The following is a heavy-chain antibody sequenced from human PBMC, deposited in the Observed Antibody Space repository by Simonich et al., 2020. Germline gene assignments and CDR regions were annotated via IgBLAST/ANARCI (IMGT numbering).Heavy chain of an antibody. Sequence: QVQLVQSGAEVKKPGASVKVSCKASGYTFTSYGISWVRQAPGQGLEWMGGISAYNVNTNYAPKLQGRVTMTTDTSTSTAYMELRSLRSDDTAVYYCARASRGTWWYYYFDYWGQGTLVTVSS. V-gene: IGHV1-18*01. CDR3: ARASRGTWWYYYFDY. J-gene: IGHJ4*02. CDR2: ISAYNVNT. CDR1: GYTFTSYG. D-gene: IGHD2-15*01.